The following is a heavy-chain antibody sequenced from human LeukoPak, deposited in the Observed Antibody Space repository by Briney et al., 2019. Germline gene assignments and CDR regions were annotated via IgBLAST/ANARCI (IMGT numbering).Heavy chain of an antibody. Sequence: SVKVSCKASGGTFSSYAISWVRQAPGQGLEWMGRIIPIFGTANYAQKFQGRVTITTDESTSTAYMELSSLRSEDTAVYYCARAIDYDILTGYYSLTAWGQGPLVTVSS. V-gene: IGHV1-69*05. CDR2: IIPIFGTA. CDR1: GGTFSSYA. CDR3: ARAIDYDILTGYYSLTA. J-gene: IGHJ5*02. D-gene: IGHD3-9*01.